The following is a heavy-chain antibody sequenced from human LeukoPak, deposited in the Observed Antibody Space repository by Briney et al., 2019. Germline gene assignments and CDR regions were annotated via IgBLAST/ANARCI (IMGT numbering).Heavy chain of an antibody. CDR3: ARDNWNYGSSMDV. Sequence: PSETLSLTCTVSGGSVSSGSYYWSWIRQPPGKGLEWIGYIYYSGSTNYNPSLKSRDTISVDTSKNQFSLKLSSVTAADTAVYYCARDNWNYGSSMDVWGQGTTVTVSS. D-gene: IGHD1-7*01. CDR1: GGSVSSGSYY. V-gene: IGHV4-61*01. J-gene: IGHJ6*02. CDR2: IYYSGST.